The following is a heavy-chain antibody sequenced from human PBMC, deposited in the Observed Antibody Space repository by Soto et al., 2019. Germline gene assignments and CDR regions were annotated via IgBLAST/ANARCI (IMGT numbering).Heavy chain of an antibody. V-gene: IGHV1-2*02. CDR1: GHSFTGNY. CDR2: INPNSGDT. J-gene: IGHJ6*02. Sequence: QVQLVQSGAELKKPGASVKVSCKASGHSFTGNYMHWVRQAPGQGLEWMGWINPNSGDTNYAQKFQGRVNMTRDTSIRTVYMELSSLRSDDTAVYYCARSLIRFLAWVPDNYYYGMDVWGQGTAVTVSS. D-gene: IGHD3-3*01. CDR3: ARSLIRFLAWVPDNYYYGMDV.